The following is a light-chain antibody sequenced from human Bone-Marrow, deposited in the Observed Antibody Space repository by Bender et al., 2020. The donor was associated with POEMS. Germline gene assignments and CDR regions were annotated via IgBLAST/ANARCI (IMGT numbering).Light chain of an antibody. CDR3: GTWDSNLGGV. CDR2: NDN. CDR1: SSNIEINT. Sequence: QSVLTQPPSASGTPGQRVTISCSGSSSNIEINTVNWFQQLPGAAPKLLISNDNQRPSGVPDRFSGSKSGTSATLGITGLQTGDEADYYCGTWDSNLGGVFGGGTKLTVL. V-gene: IGLV1-44*01. J-gene: IGLJ3*02.